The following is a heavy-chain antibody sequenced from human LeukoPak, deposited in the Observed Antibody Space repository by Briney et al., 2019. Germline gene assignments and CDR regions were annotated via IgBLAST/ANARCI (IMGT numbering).Heavy chain of an antibody. CDR2: ITISSSVI. D-gene: IGHD3-16*01. Sequence: GGSLRLSCAASGFSFSDYSMSWVRQAPGKGLEWVSSITISSSVIYYADSVKGRFTISRDNAKNSLFLQMNSLRAEDTAVYYCARDLSDDYSLDYWGQGTLVSVSS. J-gene: IGHJ4*02. CDR3: ARDLSDDYSLDY. CDR1: GFSFSDYS. V-gene: IGHV3-21*01.